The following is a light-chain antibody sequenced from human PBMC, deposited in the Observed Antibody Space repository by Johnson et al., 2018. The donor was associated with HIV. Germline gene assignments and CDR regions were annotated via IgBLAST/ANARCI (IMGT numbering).Light chain of an antibody. CDR1: SSNIGNNY. Sequence: QSVLTQPPSVSAAPGQKVNISCSGSSSNIGNNYVSWYQQLPGTAPKLLIYENNKRPSGIPDRFSGSKSGTSATMGITGLQTGDEAGYSCGTWDSSLSEGVFGTGTKVTVL. CDR3: GTWDSSLSEGV. V-gene: IGLV1-51*02. CDR2: ENN. J-gene: IGLJ1*01.